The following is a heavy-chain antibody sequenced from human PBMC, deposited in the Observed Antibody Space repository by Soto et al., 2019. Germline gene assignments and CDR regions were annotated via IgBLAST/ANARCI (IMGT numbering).Heavy chain of an antibody. D-gene: IGHD3-3*01. V-gene: IGHV4-39*01. CDR2: IYYSGST. J-gene: IGHJ4*02. CDR3: ARQWSGTLYYFDY. Sequence: PSETLSLTCTVSGGSISSSSYYWGWIRQPPGKGLEWIGSIYYSGSTYYNPSLKSRVTISVDTSKNQFSLKLSSVTAADTAVYYCARQWSGTLYYFDYWGQGTLVTVSS. CDR1: GGSISSSSYY.